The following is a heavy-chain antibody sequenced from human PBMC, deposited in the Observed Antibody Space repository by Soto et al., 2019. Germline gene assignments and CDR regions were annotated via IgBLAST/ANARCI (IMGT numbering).Heavy chain of an antibody. CDR1: GGSLSSHV. V-gene: IGHV1-69*13. Sequence: GASVKVSCKASGGSLSSHVISWVRQAPGQGLEWMGGIIPIFGVVNYAQKFQGRVTITADDSADESPRTAYMELSSLRLEDTAVYYCVSSPAEHFQHWGQGTLVTVSS. CDR3: VSSPAEHFQH. D-gene: IGHD6-6*01. CDR2: IIPIFGVV. J-gene: IGHJ1*01.